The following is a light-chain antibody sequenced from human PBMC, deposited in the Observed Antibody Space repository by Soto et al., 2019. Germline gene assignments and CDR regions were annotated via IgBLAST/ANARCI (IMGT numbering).Light chain of an antibody. CDR3: WSYAGFTTFLV. CDR2: EVF. Sequence: QSALTQPASVSGSPGQSITISCTGTSSDVASYYLVSWYQQHPGKAPKLIIYEVFRRASGVSNRFSGSKSGNTASLTISGLQAEDEADSYCWSYAGFTTFLVFGGGTKLTVL. J-gene: IGLJ3*02. V-gene: IGLV2-23*02. CDR1: SSDVASYYL.